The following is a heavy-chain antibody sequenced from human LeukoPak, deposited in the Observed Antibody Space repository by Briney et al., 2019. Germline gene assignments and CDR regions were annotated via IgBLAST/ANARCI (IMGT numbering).Heavy chain of an antibody. Sequence: QPGGCLRLSCAASGFTFSSYEMNWVRPAPGRGLEWVSYISSSGSTIYYADSVKGRFTISRYNAKNPLYLQMNSLRAEDTAVYYCARETTWGQGNLVTVSS. V-gene: IGHV3-48*03. J-gene: IGHJ4*02. CDR3: ARETT. CDR1: GFTFSSYE. CDR2: ISSSGSTI. D-gene: IGHD4-17*01.